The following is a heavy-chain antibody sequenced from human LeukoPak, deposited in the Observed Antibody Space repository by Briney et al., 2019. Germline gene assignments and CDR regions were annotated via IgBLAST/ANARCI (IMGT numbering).Heavy chain of an antibody. V-gene: IGHV3-33*01. CDR1: GVIFSTYV. CDR3: ARAVGPFDF. J-gene: IGHJ3*01. CDR2: IWYDGSNK. Sequence: PGRSLRLSCAASGVIFSTYVMHWVRQAPGKGLDWEAVIWYDGSNKYYGDSVKGRFTVSRDNSRNTLYLQMNSLRAGDTAVYYCARAVGPFDFWGQGTMVTVSS.